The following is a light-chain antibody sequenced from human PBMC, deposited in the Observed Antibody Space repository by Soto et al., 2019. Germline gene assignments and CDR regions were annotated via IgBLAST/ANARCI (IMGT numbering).Light chain of an antibody. CDR2: GAS. V-gene: IGKV3-15*01. CDR3: QQDNSYPLT. Sequence: EIVMTQSPATLSVSPGERATLSCRASQSVSSNLAWYQHKPGQAPRLLIYGASARATGIPARFSGSRSGTEFTLTISSLQPDDFATYYCQQDNSYPLTFGGGTKVDIK. J-gene: IGKJ4*01. CDR1: QSVSSN.